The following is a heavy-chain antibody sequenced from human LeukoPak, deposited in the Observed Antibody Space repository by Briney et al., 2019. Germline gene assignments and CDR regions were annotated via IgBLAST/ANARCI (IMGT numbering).Heavy chain of an antibody. D-gene: IGHD6-19*01. Sequence: SETLSLTCTVSGGSISSYYWSRIRQPAGKGLEWIGRIYTSGSTNYNPSLKSRVTMSVDTSKNQFSLKLSSVTAADTAVYYCARESHSGWYRSDLDYYYYMDVWGKGTTVTVSS. V-gene: IGHV4-4*07. CDR3: ARESHSGWYRSDLDYYYYMDV. J-gene: IGHJ6*03. CDR2: IYTSGST. CDR1: GGSISSYY.